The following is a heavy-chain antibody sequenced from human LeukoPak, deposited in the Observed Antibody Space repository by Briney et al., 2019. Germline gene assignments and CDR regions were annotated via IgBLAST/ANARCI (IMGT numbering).Heavy chain of an antibody. CDR2: ISGSGGST. CDR3: AKDLEDTATIRRPFDI. J-gene: IGHJ3*02. V-gene: IGHV3-23*01. D-gene: IGHD5-18*01. Sequence: GGSLRLSCVASGLTFSTYAMSWVRQAPGKGLEWVSGISGSGGSTPYADSVKGRFTISRDNSKNTLYLQMNSLRAEDTAVYYCAKDLEDTATIRRPFDIWGQGTMVTVSS. CDR1: GLTFSTYA.